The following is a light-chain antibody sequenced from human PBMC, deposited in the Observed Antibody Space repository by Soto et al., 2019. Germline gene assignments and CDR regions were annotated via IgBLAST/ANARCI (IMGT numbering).Light chain of an antibody. V-gene: IGKV3-11*01. CDR3: QYRSS. Sequence: EIVLTQSPATLSLSPGEGATLSCRASQSVGSSLAWYQQKLGQAPRLVIYDASNRATGVPARFSGSGSGTEFPLSISSLEPEDFAFYYCQYRSSFGPGTKVDIK. J-gene: IGKJ3*01. CDR1: QSVGSS. CDR2: DAS.